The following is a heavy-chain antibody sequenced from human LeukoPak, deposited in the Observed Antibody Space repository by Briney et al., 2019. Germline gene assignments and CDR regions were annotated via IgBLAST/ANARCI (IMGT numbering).Heavy chain of an antibody. CDR3: AKGSSGGRPYYFDY. Sequence: GGSLRLSCVASGFTFRNYAMSWVRQSPGEGLEWISAISNDGVYTFHADSVKGRLTISRDNSKNTLYLQMDSLRAEDTAIYYCAKGSSGGRPYYFDYWGQGTLVTVSS. CDR1: GFTFRNYA. V-gene: IGHV3-23*01. CDR2: ISNDGVYT. D-gene: IGHD3-22*01. J-gene: IGHJ4*02.